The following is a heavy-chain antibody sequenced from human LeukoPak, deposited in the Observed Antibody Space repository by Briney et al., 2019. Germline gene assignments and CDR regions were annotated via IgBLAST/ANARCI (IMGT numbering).Heavy chain of an antibody. V-gene: IGHV1-8*02. CDR3: ARGTQAWGDAFDI. Sequence: ASVKVSCKASGYTFTSYDINWVRQATGQGLEWMGWMNPNSGNTGYAQKFQGRVTITRNTSISTAYMELSSLRSEDTAVYYCARGTQAWGDAFDIWGQGTMVTVSS. CDR2: MNPNSGNT. J-gene: IGHJ3*02. CDR1: GYTFTSYD. D-gene: IGHD3-16*01.